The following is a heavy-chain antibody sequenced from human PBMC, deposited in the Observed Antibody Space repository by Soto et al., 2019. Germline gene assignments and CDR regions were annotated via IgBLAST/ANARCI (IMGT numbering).Heavy chain of an antibody. Sequence: QVQLQESGPGLVKPSETLSLTCTVSGGSISSYYWSWIRQPPGKGLESIGYIYYSGSTYYNPSLKCRVTISVDTSKNQFPLKLSSVTAADTAVYYCAGGADRGAMPSGYWGQGTLVTVSS. CDR2: IYYSGST. J-gene: IGHJ4*02. CDR3: AGGADRGAMPSGY. V-gene: IGHV4-59*01. D-gene: IGHD3-16*01. CDR1: GGSISSYY.